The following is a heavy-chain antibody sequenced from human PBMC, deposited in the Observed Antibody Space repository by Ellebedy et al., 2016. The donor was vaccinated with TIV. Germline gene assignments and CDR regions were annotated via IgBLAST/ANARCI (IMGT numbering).Heavy chain of an antibody. CDR2: IKSKTDGGTT. CDR3: TTDHGDTFDP. D-gene: IGHD3-10*01. Sequence: GESLKISCAASGFTFSNAWMSWVRQAPGKGLEWVGRIKSKTDGGTTDYAAPVKGRFTISRDDSKNTLYLQMNSLKTEDTAVYYCTTDHGDTFDPWGQGTLVTVSS. CDR1: GFTFSNAW. J-gene: IGHJ5*02. V-gene: IGHV3-15*01.